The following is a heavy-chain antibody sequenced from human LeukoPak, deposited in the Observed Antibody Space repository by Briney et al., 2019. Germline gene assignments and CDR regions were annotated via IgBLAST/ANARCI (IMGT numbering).Heavy chain of an antibody. J-gene: IGHJ4*02. Sequence: GGSLRLSCAASGFTFSSYAMSWVRQAPGKGLEWVSAISGSGGSTYYADSVKGRFTISRDNSKNTLYLQMNSLRAEDTAVYYCARWLSDKMDSNGYLDYWGQGTLVTVSS. CDR1: GFTFSSYA. CDR2: ISGSGGST. D-gene: IGHD5-18*01. CDR3: ARWLSDKMDSNGYLDY. V-gene: IGHV3-23*01.